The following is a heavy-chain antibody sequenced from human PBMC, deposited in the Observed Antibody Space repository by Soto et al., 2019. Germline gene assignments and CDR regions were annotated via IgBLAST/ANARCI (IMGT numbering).Heavy chain of an antibody. D-gene: IGHD6-19*01. CDR2: IYYTGST. Sequence: QVQLRESGPGLVKPSETLSLTCTVSGGSISSFYWSWIRQSPGRGLEWIGYIYYTGSTHLNPSLKSRVTISVDTSKNQFSLRLSSVTAADTAVYFCARGFRSGWYGDYFDSWGQGTLVTVPS. CDR3: ARGFRSGWYGDYFDS. J-gene: IGHJ4*02. CDR1: GGSISSFY. V-gene: IGHV4-59*01.